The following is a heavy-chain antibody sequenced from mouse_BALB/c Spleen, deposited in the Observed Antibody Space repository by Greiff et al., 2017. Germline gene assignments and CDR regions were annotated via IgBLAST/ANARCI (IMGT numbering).Heavy chain of an antibody. D-gene: IGHD4-1*01. Sequence: EVKLVESGGGLVKPGGSLKLSCAASGFTFSSYAMSWVRQSPEKRLEWVAEISSGGSYTYYPDTVTGRFTISRDNAKNTLYLEMSSLRSEDTAMYYCARALTGTGFAYWGQGTLVTVSA. CDR3: ARALTGTGFAY. CDR2: ISSGGSYT. V-gene: IGHV5-9-4*01. CDR1: GFTFSSYA. J-gene: IGHJ3*01.